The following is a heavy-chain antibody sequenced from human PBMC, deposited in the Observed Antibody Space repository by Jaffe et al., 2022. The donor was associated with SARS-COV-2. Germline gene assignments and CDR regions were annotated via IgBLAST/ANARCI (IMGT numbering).Heavy chain of an antibody. CDR2: MNPNSGNT. CDR3: ASALFGELLSRYSYYYGMDV. V-gene: IGHV1-8*01. J-gene: IGHJ6*02. D-gene: IGHD3-10*02. CDR1: GYTFTSYD. Sequence: QVQLVQSGAEVKKPGASVKVSCKASGYTFTSYDINWVRQATGQGLEWMGWMNPNSGNTGYAQKFQGRVTMTRNTSISTAYMELSSLRSEDTAVYYCASALFGELLSRYSYYYGMDVWGQGTTVTVSS.